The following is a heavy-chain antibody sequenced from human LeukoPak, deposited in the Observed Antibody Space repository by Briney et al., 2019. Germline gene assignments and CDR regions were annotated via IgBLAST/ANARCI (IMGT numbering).Heavy chain of an antibody. CDR3: ATGLRWYGGGIWEINY. Sequence: ASVKVSCKASGYTFTSYGISWVRQAPGQGLEWMGIINPSGGSTTYAQKFQGRVTMTRDTSTSTVYMDLSSLRSEDTAVYYCATGLRWYGGGIWEINYWGRGTLVTVSS. D-gene: IGHD4-23*01. J-gene: IGHJ4*02. V-gene: IGHV1-46*03. CDR2: INPSGGST. CDR1: GYTFTSYG.